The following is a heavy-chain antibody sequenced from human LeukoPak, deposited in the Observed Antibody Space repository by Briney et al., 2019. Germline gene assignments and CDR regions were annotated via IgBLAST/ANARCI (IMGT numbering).Heavy chain of an antibody. CDR3: ARDSGSGGSCGY. CDR1: GFTFSTYT. CDR2: IRGSGNDI. Sequence: PGGSLRLSCAASGFTFSTYTMNWVRQAPGKGLEWVSYIRGSGNDIHYADSVKGRFTISRDNAKNSLYLQMNSLRADDTALYYCARDSGSGGSCGYWGQGTLVTVSS. V-gene: IGHV3-48*01. J-gene: IGHJ4*02. D-gene: IGHD2-15*01.